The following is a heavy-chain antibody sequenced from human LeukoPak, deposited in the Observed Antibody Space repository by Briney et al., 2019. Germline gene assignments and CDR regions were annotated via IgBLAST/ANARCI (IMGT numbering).Heavy chain of an antibody. Sequence: PSETLSLTCAVYGGSFSGYYWSWIRQPPGKGLEWIGEINHSGSTNYNPSLKSRVTISVDTSKNQFSLKLSSVTAADTAVYYCARGTRWLQFGYWGQGTLVTASS. CDR1: GGSFSGYY. J-gene: IGHJ4*02. V-gene: IGHV4-34*01. D-gene: IGHD5-24*01. CDR2: INHSGST. CDR3: ARGTRWLQFGY.